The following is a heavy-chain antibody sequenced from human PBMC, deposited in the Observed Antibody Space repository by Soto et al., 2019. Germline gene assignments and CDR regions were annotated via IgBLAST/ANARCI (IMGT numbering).Heavy chain of an antibody. V-gene: IGHV1-3*01. Sequence: QVQLVQSGAEVKKPGASVKVSCKASGYSFTSYAMHWVRQAPGQRREWMGWINAGNGNTNYSQKFQGRVTITRDTSAHTAFIELSSLSSEDTAVYYCGRSFVWGCFRYELTYWGQGTLVTVSS. D-gene: IGHD3-16*02. CDR3: GRSFVWGCFRYELTY. CDR2: INAGNGNT. J-gene: IGHJ4*02. CDR1: GYSFTSYA.